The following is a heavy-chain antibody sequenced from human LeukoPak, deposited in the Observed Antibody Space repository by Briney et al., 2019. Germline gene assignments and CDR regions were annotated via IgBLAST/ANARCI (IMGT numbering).Heavy chain of an antibody. D-gene: IGHD6-19*01. CDR1: FGSISSDSHY. CDR2: IYYGGTT. CDR3: ARWSSDWENNYFDP. Sequence: KPSETLSLTCTVSFGSISSDSHYWGWIRQPPGNRLEWIASIYYGGTTQYNPSLKSRATISIDTSNNRFSLRLTSATAADTAVYYCARWSSDWENNYFDPWGQGILVTVSS. V-gene: IGHV4-39*07. J-gene: IGHJ5*02.